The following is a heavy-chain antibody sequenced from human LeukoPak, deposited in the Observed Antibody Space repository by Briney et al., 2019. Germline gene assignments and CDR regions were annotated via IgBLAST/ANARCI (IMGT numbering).Heavy chain of an antibody. D-gene: IGHD3-10*01. J-gene: IGHJ6*03. Sequence: SETLSLTCTVSGGSISSYYWSWIRQSPGKGLEWIGYIHYSGTTEYNPSLKSRVTISVDTSKIQFSLRLSSVTAADTAVYYCARAVGSGSFQTYYYYMDVWGKGTTVTISS. V-gene: IGHV4-59*12. CDR3: ARAVGSGSFQTYYYYMDV. CDR1: GGSISSYY. CDR2: IHYSGTT.